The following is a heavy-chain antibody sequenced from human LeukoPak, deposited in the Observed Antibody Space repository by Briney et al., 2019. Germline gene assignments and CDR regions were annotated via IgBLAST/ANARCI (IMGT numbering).Heavy chain of an antibody. CDR1: GLPSSTNS. V-gene: IGHV3-48*02. CDR2: ISSSAATI. J-gene: IGHJ3*02. D-gene: IGHD2-15*01. CDR3: ARDAAFSAFNM. Sequence: GGPLSSSCEASGLPSSTNSMNGVRQPPGKGLEWVSSISSSAATIHYADSVKGRFTISRDNAKNSLYLQMNSLRDEDTAVYYCARDAAFSAFNMWGQGTMVTVSS.